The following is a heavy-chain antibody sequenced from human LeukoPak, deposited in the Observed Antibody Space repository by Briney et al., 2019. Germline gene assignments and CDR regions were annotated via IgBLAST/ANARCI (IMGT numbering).Heavy chain of an antibody. D-gene: IGHD5-18*01. CDR2: IYPGDYDI. CDR3: ARQSAVNTVMVI. J-gene: IGHJ4*02. V-gene: IGHV5-51*01. CDR1: GYSFISYW. Sequence: GESLKISCQGSGYSFISYWIAWVRQMPGKGLEWMGIIYPGDYDIRYSPSFQGQVTISVDKSISTAYLQWSSLKASDTAMYYCARQSAVNTVMVIWGQGTLVTVSS.